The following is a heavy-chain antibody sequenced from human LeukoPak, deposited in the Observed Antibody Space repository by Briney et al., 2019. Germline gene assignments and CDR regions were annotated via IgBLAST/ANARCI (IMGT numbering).Heavy chain of an antibody. CDR1: GFTFSNYA. CDR2: ISGSGVNT. CDR3: ARRGSITVAGGDNFDY. J-gene: IGHJ4*02. D-gene: IGHD6-19*01. Sequence: PGGSLRLSCAASGFTFSNYAMTWVRQAPGKGLEWVSVISGSGVNTDYADSVKGRFTISRDNSKNTLSLQMNSLRAEDTAVYYCARRGSITVAGGDNFDYWGRGTLVTVSS. V-gene: IGHV3-23*01.